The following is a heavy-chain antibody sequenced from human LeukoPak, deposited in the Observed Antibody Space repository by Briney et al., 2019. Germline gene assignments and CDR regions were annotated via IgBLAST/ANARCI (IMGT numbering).Heavy chain of an antibody. CDR3: ARGDSGSSGPYYYYGMDV. V-gene: IGHV4-4*07. Sequence: PSETLSLTCTVSGGSISSYYWSWIRQPAGKGLEWIGRIYTSGSTNYNPSLKSRVTMSVDTSENQFSLKLSSVTAADTAVYYCARGDSGSSGPYYYYGMDVWGQGTTVTVSS. CDR2: IYTSGST. J-gene: IGHJ6*02. CDR1: GGSISSYY. D-gene: IGHD1-26*01.